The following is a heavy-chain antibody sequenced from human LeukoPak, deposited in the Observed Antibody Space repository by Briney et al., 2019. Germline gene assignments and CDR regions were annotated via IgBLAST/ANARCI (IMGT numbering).Heavy chain of an antibody. J-gene: IGHJ4*02. D-gene: IGHD3-22*01. CDR2: ISRSSSTI. V-gene: IGHV3-48*02. CDR1: GFTFSSYS. CDR3: GRVRSGFYSDY. Sequence: GGSLRLSCAASGFTFSSYSLNWVRQAPGKGREWVSYISRSSSTIYYVGSVRGRSTIPRHNPNHSLYLQINSLRDEDTAVYYCGRVRSGFYSDYWGQGTLVTVSS.